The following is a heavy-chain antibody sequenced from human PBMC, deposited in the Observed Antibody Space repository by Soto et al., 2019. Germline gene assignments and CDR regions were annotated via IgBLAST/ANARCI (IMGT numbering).Heavy chain of an antibody. Sequence: GASVKVSCKASGYTFTGHYMHWVRQAPGQGLEWMGWINPNSGGTNYAQKFQGWVTMTRDTSISTAYMELSRLRSDDTAVYYCARGLWGSGWWALDYWGQGTLVTVSS. V-gene: IGHV1-2*04. CDR1: GYTFTGHY. D-gene: IGHD6-19*01. J-gene: IGHJ4*02. CDR3: ARGLWGSGWWALDY. CDR2: INPNSGGT.